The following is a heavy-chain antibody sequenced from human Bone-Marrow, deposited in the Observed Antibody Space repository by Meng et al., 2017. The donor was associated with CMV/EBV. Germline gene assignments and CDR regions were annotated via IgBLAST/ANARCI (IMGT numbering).Heavy chain of an antibody. CDR1: GGTFSSYA. CDR3: ARVYCSSTSCYSAY. CDR2: IIPIFGTA. J-gene: IGHJ4*02. D-gene: IGHD2-2*02. Sequence: SVKVSCKASGGTFSSYAISWVRQAPGQGLEWMGGIIPIFGTANYAQKFQGRVTITTDESTSTAYMELSSLRSEDTAVYYCARVYCSSTSCYSAYWGQGKLVHVAS. V-gene: IGHV1-69*05.